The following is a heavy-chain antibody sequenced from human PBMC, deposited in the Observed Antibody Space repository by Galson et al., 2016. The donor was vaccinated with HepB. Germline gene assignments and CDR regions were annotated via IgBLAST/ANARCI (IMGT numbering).Heavy chain of an antibody. Sequence: SVKVSCKASGYIFSRYTMHWVRQAPGQRLEWMGWINPGNGNTKYSQKFQGGVAFTSDTSASTGYMELSSLRSEDPAVYYCARVGEDFSSGYSSGLAYWGQGTLVTVSP. V-gene: IGHV1-3*01. CDR1: GYIFSRYT. J-gene: IGHJ4*02. D-gene: IGHD3-3*01. CDR3: ARVGEDFSSGYSSGLAY. CDR2: INPGNGNT.